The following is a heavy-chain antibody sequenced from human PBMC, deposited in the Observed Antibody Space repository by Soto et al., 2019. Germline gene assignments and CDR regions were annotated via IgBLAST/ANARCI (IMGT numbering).Heavy chain of an antibody. Sequence: ASVKVSCKASGYTFTNFGVTWVRRAPGQGLEWMGWISAYTDTPNYAQKFQGRVTMTIDTSTSTAYMDLKSLTSDDTAVYYCTGSESPDTAYISLYWGHGTLVTVSS. D-gene: IGHD7-27*01. CDR1: GYTFTNFG. CDR2: ISAYTDTP. CDR3: TGSESPDTAYISLY. J-gene: IGHJ4*01. V-gene: IGHV1-18*01.